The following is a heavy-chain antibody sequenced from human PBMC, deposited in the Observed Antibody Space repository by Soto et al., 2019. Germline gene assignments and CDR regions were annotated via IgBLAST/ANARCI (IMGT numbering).Heavy chain of an antibody. CDR2: INPISGTT. CDR1: GYAFTGYY. CDR3: ARVPGLELLDY. Sequence: ASVKVSCKASGYAFTGYYIHWVRQAPGQGLECVGWINPISGTTNYAQKFQGRVTMTRDTSISTAYMELSRLTSDDTAVYYCARVPGLELLDYWGQGTLVTSPQ. V-gene: IGHV1-2*02. J-gene: IGHJ4*02. D-gene: IGHD1-7*01.